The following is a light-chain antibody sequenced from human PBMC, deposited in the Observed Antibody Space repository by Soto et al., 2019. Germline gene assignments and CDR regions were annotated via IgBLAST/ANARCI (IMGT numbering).Light chain of an antibody. Sequence: EVVMTQSPATLSVSPGERATLSCRASQSVSSNLAWYQQKPGQAPRLLIYCASTSATGIPARFSGSGSGTEFTLTISSLQSEDFAVYYCQQYNNWPPTFGQGTRLEIK. V-gene: IGKV3-15*01. J-gene: IGKJ5*01. CDR1: QSVSSN. CDR2: CAS. CDR3: QQYNNWPPT.